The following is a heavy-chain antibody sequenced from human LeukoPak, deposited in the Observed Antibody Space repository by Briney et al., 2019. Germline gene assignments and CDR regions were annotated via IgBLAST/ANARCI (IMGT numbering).Heavy chain of an antibody. Sequence: GASVKVSCKASGYTFTGYYMHWVRQAPGQGLEWMGWINPNSGGTNYAQKFQGWVTMTRDTSISTAYMELSRLRSDDTAVYYCARIYYSSSWYFAVVPGDYYYGMDVWGQGTTVTVSS. CDR2: INPNSGGT. CDR1: GYTFTGYY. J-gene: IGHJ6*02. D-gene: IGHD6-13*01. CDR3: ARIYYSSSWYFAVVPGDYYYGMDV. V-gene: IGHV1-2*04.